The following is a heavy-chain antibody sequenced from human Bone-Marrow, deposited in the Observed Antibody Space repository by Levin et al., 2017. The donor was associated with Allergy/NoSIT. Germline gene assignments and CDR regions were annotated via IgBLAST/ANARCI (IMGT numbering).Heavy chain of an antibody. CDR1: GFIFDDYV. V-gene: IGHV3-9*01. CDR3: VKDIDSRGYEGCDY. D-gene: IGHD6-13*01. CDR2: ISWNSGSI. Sequence: GGSLRLSCAASGFIFDDYVMHWVRQAPGKGLEWVSGISWNSGSIGYADSVKGRFTISRDNAHNSLYLQMNSLRVEDTALYYCVKDIDSRGYEGCDYWGQGTLVTVSS. J-gene: IGHJ4*02.